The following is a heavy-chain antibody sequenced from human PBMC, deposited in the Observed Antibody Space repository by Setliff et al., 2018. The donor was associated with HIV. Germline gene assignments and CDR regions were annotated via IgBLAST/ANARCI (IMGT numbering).Heavy chain of an antibody. CDR2: INGGNGHT. J-gene: IGHJ4*02. Sequence: GASVKVSCKTSGYTFTTYATHWVRQAPGQRLEWMGWINGGNGHTKSSERFQGRVTFSRDSSASTAQMELSSLTSEDTAVYFCARGMIRGAIITEFDSWGQGTLVTVSS. V-gene: IGHV1-3*01. CDR1: GYTFTTYA. D-gene: IGHD3-10*01. CDR3: ARGMIRGAIITEFDS.